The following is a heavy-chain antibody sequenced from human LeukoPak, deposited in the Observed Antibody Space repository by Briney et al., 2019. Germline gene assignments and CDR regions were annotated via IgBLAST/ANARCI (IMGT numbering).Heavy chain of an antibody. CDR2: IKQDGSDK. CDR3: VRDVPPDAFDI. J-gene: IGHJ3*02. V-gene: IGHV3-7*04. CDR1: GFTFSWFW. Sequence: GGSLRLSCTASGFTFSWFWMSWVRQAPGKGLEWVAHIKQDGSDKYYVDSVKGRFTISRDNAENSVDLQMNSLTAEDTAVYYCVRDVPPDAFDIWGQGTMVSVSS.